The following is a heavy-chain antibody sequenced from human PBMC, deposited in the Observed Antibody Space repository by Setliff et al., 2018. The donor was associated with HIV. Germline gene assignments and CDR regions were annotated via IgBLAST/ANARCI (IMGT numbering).Heavy chain of an antibody. J-gene: IGHJ5*01. Sequence: TLSLTCTVSGGSIGSGTYYWSWIRQPSGKGLEWIGHIYTDGSTNFNPSLRSRVTISADTPKNQLSLKLTSVTAADTAVYYCAMLDTSDYFRNNWFDSWGQGTLVTVSS. D-gene: IGHD3-22*01. V-gene: IGHV4-61*09. CDR2: IYTDGST. CDR1: GGSIGSGTYY. CDR3: AMLDTSDYFRNNWFDS.